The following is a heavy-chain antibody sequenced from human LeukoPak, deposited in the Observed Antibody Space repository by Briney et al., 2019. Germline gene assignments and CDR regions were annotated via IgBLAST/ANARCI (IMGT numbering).Heavy chain of an antibody. CDR3: AREVNCGGDCYSLDY. CDR2: IHQSGIT. J-gene: IGHJ4*02. Sequence: PSETLSLTCTVPGGSITSDYWSWIRQPPGKGLEWFGYIHQSGITNYSPSLESLVTMSVDTSKHQFSLKLSSVTAADTAVYYCAREVNCGGDCYSLDYWGQGTLVTVSS. V-gene: IGHV4-59*01. CDR1: GGSITSDY. D-gene: IGHD2-21*02.